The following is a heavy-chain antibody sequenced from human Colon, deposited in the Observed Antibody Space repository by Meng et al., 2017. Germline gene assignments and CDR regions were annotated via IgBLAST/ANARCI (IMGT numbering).Heavy chain of an antibody. CDR1: GYIFTTYG. V-gene: IGHV1-18*01. J-gene: IGHJ4*02. D-gene: IGHD6-19*01. Sequence: QVQLVQSGAEVKKPGASVKVCCKASGYIFTTYGISWVRQAPGEGLEWMGWISAYNGNTNSAQKFQDRVTMTTDTSTNTAYMELRSLRSDDTAMYYCARDRQWLGSDYWGQGTLVTVSS. CDR2: ISAYNGNT. CDR3: ARDRQWLGSDY.